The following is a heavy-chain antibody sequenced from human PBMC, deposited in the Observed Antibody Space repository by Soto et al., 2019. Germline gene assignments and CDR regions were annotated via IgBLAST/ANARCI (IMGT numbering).Heavy chain of an antibody. D-gene: IGHD6-13*01. CDR3: PIDPPQYSGSLSRCSYDGVAV. Sequence: QVQLVQSGAEVKKPGSSVKVSCKASGGTFSSYAISWVRQAPGQGLEWMGGIIPIFGTANYAQKFQGRVTPAADESPSTPYMELRSLRSADTAVHYSPIDPPQYSGSLSRCSYDGVAVWGQGTTVTVS. CDR1: GGTFSSYA. V-gene: IGHV1-69*12. CDR2: IIPIFGTA. J-gene: IGHJ6*02.